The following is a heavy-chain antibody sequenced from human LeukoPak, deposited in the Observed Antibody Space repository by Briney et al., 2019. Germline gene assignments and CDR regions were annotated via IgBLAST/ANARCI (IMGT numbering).Heavy chain of an antibody. V-gene: IGHV3-30*18. D-gene: IGHD6-13*01. Sequence: PGGSLRLSCAASGFTFSSYGMHWVRQAPGKGLEWVAVISYDGSNKYYADSVKGRFTISRDNSKNTLYLQMNSLRAEDTAVYYCAKMARGSRSWYWDYWGQGTLVTVSS. CDR2: ISYDGSNK. CDR3: AKMARGSRSWYWDY. CDR1: GFTFSSYG. J-gene: IGHJ4*02.